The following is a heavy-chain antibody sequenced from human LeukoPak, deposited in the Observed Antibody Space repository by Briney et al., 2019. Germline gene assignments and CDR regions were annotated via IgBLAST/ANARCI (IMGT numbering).Heavy chain of an antibody. CDR3: AKDRSEDYYDSSGYFIPDY. J-gene: IGHJ4*02. CDR1: GFTFSSYA. D-gene: IGHD3-22*01. CDR2: ISGSGGST. Sequence: GGSLRLSCAASGFTFSSYAMSWVRQAPGKGLEWVSAISGSGGSTYYADSVKGRFTISRDNSKNTLYLQMNSLRAEDTAVYYCAKDRSEDYYDSSGYFIPDYWGQGTLVTVSS. V-gene: IGHV3-23*01.